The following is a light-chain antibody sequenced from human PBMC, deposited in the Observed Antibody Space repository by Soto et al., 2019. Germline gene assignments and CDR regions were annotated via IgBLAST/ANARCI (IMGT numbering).Light chain of an antibody. Sequence: QPVLTQSPSASASLGASVRLTCTLTSGHSSYAIAWHQQQPEKGPRFLMKLNSDGTHSKGDRIPDRYSGSSSGAERYLTISSLQSEDEADYYCQTWGTGIHVFGTGTKVTVL. J-gene: IGLJ1*01. CDR1: SGHSSYA. V-gene: IGLV4-69*01. CDR2: LNSDGTH. CDR3: QTWGTGIHV.